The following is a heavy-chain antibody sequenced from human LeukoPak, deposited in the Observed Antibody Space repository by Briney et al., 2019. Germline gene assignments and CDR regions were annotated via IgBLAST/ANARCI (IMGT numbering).Heavy chain of an antibody. CDR1: GFTFSSYW. CDR3: ARDGRYSYGPA. V-gene: IGHV3-74*01. CDR2: INSDGSST. J-gene: IGHJ5*02. Sequence: GGSLRPSCAASGFTFSSYWMHWVRQAPGKGLVWVSRINSDGSSTSYADSVKGRFTISRDDAKNTLYLQMNGLRAEDTAVYYCARDGRYSYGPAWGQGTLVTVSS. D-gene: IGHD5-18*01.